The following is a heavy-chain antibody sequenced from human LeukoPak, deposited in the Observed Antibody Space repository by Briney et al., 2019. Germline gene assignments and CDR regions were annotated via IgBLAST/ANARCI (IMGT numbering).Heavy chain of an antibody. CDR2: IYYSGST. Sequence: SETLSLTCTVSGGSISSSSYYWGWIRQPPGKGLEWIGSIYYSGSTYYNPSLKSRVTISVDTSKNQFSLKLSSVTAADTAVYYCARHPTLLRYFDWLSPFGDIWGQGTMVTVSS. D-gene: IGHD3-9*01. CDR1: GGSISSSSYY. V-gene: IGHV4-39*07. J-gene: IGHJ3*02. CDR3: ARHPTLLRYFDWLSPFGDI.